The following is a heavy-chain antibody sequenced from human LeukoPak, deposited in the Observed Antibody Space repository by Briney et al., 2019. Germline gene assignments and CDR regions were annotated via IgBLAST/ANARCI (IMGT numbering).Heavy chain of an antibody. D-gene: IGHD3-10*01. V-gene: IGHV3-7*01. CDR1: GLTFSSYW. CDR2: IKQDGSEK. CDR3: ARDMGFGELVFDY. Sequence: PGGSLRLSCAASGLTFSSYWMSWVRQAPGKGLEWVANIKQDGSEKYYVDSVKGRFTISRDNAKNSLYLQMNSLRAEDTAVYYCARDMGFGELVFDYWGQGTLVTVSS. J-gene: IGHJ4*02.